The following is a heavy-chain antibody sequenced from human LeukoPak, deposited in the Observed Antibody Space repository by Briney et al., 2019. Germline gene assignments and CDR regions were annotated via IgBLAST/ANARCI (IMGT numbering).Heavy chain of an antibody. CDR2: IYHSGST. J-gene: IGHJ4*02. CDR1: GGSISSGGYS. D-gene: IGHD4-17*01. CDR3: ASRFDYGDFG. V-gene: IGHV4-30-2*01. Sequence: PSQTLSLTCAVSGGSISSGGYSWSWIRQPPGKGLEWIGYIYHSGSTYYNPSLKSRVSISVDRSKNQFSLKLSSVTAADTAVYYCASRFDYGDFGWGQGTLVTVSS.